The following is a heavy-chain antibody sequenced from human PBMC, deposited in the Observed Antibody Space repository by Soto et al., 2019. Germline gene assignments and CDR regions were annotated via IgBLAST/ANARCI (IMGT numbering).Heavy chain of an antibody. D-gene: IGHD3-9*01. CDR1: GGSISSYY. J-gene: IGHJ6*03. CDR2: IYYSGST. Sequence: SETLSLTCTVSGGSISSYYWSWIRQPPGKGLEWIGYIYYSGSTNYNPSLKSRVTISVDTSKNQFSLKLSSVTAADTAVYYCARAGSGILTGYRYYYMDVWGKGTTVTVSS. CDR3: ARAGSGILTGYRYYYMDV. V-gene: IGHV4-59*01.